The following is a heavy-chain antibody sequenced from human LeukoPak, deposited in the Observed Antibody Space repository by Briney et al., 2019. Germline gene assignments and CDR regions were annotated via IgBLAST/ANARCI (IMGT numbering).Heavy chain of an antibody. CDR1: GGSISSTNYY. CDR3: ARGLSLVTPADY. V-gene: IGHV4-39*07. Sequence: SETLSLTCTVSGGSISSTNYYWGWIRQPPGKGLEWIGSIYNSGSTYYNPSLKSRVIVSLDTSKNQFSLRLTSVTAADTAVYYCARGLSLVTPADYWGQGTLVTVSS. D-gene: IGHD4-23*01. CDR2: IYNSGST. J-gene: IGHJ4*02.